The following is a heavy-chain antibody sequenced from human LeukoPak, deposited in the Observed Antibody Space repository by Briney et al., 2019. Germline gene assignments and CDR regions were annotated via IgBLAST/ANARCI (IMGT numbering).Heavy chain of an antibody. Sequence: PSETLSLTCTVSGGSISSGGYYWSWIRQPPGKGLEWIGYIYHSGSTYYNPSLKSRVTISVDRSKNQFSLKLSSVTAADTAVYYCARSIAAPGPYMDVWGKGTTVTVSS. CDR1: GGSISSGGYY. CDR3: ARSIAAPGPYMDV. J-gene: IGHJ6*03. D-gene: IGHD6-6*01. V-gene: IGHV4-30-2*01. CDR2: IYHSGST.